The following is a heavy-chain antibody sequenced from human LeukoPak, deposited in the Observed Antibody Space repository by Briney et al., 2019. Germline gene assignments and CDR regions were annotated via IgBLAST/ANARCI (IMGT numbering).Heavy chain of an antibody. V-gene: IGHV4-59*01. J-gene: IGHJ4*02. CDR3: ARRYPDY. CDR1: GDSISSYC. CDR2: IYYTGST. Sequence: NPSETLSLTSTVSGDSISSYCWSWIRQPPGKGLEWIGYIYYTGSTTYNPSLESRVTMSVDTSKNQFCLKLSSVTAADTAVYFCARRYPDYWGQGILVTVSS. D-gene: IGHD1-14*01.